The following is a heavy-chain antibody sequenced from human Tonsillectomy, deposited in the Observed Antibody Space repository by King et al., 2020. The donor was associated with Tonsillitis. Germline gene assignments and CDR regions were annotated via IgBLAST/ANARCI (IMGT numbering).Heavy chain of an antibody. CDR2: IRGDGGET. D-gene: IGHD3-10*02. J-gene: IGHJ4*02. CDR1: GFTFNNHW. V-gene: IGHV3-74*01. CDR3: AKDEILGSGSCGS. Sequence: VQLVESGGGLVQSGGSLRISCVGSGFTFNNHWMHWVRQAPGKGLVWVSRIRGDGGETNYADSVNGRFTISRDHAKNTLYPQMHSLRVEDTGVYYCAKDEILGSGSCGSWGQGTLVTVSS.